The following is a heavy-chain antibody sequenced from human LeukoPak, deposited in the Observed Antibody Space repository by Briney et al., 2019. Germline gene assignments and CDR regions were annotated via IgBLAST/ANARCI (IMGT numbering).Heavy chain of an antibody. J-gene: IGHJ4*02. CDR1: GYTFTGYY. CDR3: VREGIGYYYDSSGYYYSSHYFDY. Sequence: ASVKVSCKASGYTFTGYYMHWVRQAPGQGLEWMGWINPNSGGTNYAQKFQGRVTMTRDTSISTAYMELSRLRSDDTAVYYCVREGIGYYYDSSGYYYSSHYFDYWGQGTLVTVSS. V-gene: IGHV1-2*02. D-gene: IGHD3-22*01. CDR2: INPNSGGT.